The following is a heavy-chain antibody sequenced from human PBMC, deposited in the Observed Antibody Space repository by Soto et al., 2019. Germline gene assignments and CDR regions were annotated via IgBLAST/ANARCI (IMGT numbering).Heavy chain of an antibody. D-gene: IGHD6-13*01. Sequence: EVQLLESVGGLVQPGGSLRLSCAASGFTFSSYAMSWVRQSPGKGLEWVSDISGSGSRTHYADSVKGRFTISRDNSKNTLYLQMNSLRAEDTAVYYCAKEAKSRVGLQQLKVVGYFDYWGQGTLVTVSS. CDR2: ISGSGSRT. V-gene: IGHV3-23*01. CDR3: AKEAKSRVGLQQLKVVGYFDY. J-gene: IGHJ4*02. CDR1: GFTFSSYA.